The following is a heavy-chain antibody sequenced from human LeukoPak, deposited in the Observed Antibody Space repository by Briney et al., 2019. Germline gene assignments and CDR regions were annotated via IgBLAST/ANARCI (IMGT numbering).Heavy chain of an antibody. CDR1: GGSISSYY. D-gene: IGHD6-19*01. CDR2: IYYSGST. Sequence: SETLSLTCTVSGGSISSYYWSWIRQPPGKGLEWIGYIYYSGSTNYNPSLKSRVTISVDTSKNQFSLKLSSVTAADTAVYYCARRLAVAGTWDYGMDVWGQGTTVTVSS. V-gene: IGHV4-59*12. J-gene: IGHJ6*02. CDR3: ARRLAVAGTWDYGMDV.